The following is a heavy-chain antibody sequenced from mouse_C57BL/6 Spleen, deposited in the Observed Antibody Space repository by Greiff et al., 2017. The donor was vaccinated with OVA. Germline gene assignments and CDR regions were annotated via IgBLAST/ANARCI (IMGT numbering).Heavy chain of an antibody. V-gene: IGHV1-18*01. CDR2: INPNNGGT. D-gene: IGHD5-1*01. Sequence: DVQLQESGPELVKPGASVKIPCKASGYTFTDYNMDWVKQSHGKSLEWIGDINPNNGGTIYNQKFKGKATLTVDKSSSTAYMELRSLTSEDTAVYYCARRRTYGYAMDYWGQGTSVTVSS. J-gene: IGHJ4*01. CDR3: ARRRTYGYAMDY. CDR1: GYTFTDYN.